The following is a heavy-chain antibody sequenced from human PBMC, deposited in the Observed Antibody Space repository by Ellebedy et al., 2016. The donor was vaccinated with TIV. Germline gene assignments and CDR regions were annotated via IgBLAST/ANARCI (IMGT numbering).Heavy chain of an antibody. Sequence: GESLKISCAASGFSFRNYWMGWVRQAPGKGLEWVANIYHGGNQEYYLDSVKGRFTISRDNAKNSLNLQMDSLRAEGTGIYYCARRGSYGDYAVQINSWFDRWGQGTLVTVSS. CDR2: IYHGGNQE. CDR3: ARRGSYGDYAVQINSWFDR. J-gene: IGHJ5*02. CDR1: GFSFRNYW. V-gene: IGHV3-7*01. D-gene: IGHD4-17*01.